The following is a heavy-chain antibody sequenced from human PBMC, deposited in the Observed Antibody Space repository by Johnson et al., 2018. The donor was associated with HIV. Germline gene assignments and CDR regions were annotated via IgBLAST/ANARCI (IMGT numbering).Heavy chain of an antibody. CDR3: ARAAFYYDPSGYLTRPRAFDI. CDR1: GFTFDDYD. CDR2: INWNGSST. Sequence: VQLVESGGDMVRPGGSLRLSCVASGFTFDDYDMGWVRQGPGKGLEWVSGINWNGSSTGYTALAKGRFTISRDNAKNSLYVQMNGLRVEDSALYYCARAAFYYDPSGYLTRPRAFDIWGQGTMVTVSS. V-gene: IGHV3-20*04. D-gene: IGHD3-22*01. J-gene: IGHJ3*02.